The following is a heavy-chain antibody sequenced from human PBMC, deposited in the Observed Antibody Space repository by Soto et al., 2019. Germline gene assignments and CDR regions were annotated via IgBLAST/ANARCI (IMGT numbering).Heavy chain of an antibody. CDR1: GGTFSSYA. D-gene: IGHD3-9*01. Sequence: ASVKVSCKASGGTFSSYAISWVRQAPGQGLEWMGGIIPIFGTANYAQKFQGRVTITADESTSTAYMELSSLRSEDTAVYYCARGNYDILTDRSSRARYYYYGMDVWGQGTTVTVSS. V-gene: IGHV1-69*13. J-gene: IGHJ6*02. CDR3: ARGNYDILTDRSSRARYYYYGMDV. CDR2: IIPIFGTA.